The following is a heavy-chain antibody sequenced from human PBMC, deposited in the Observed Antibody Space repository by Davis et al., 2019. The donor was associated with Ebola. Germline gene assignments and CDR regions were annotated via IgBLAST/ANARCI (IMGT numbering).Heavy chain of an antibody. J-gene: IGHJ4*02. CDR3: ARMKVLLWFGTLDY. D-gene: IGHD3-10*01. CDR1: GGSISSSNW. Sequence: MPSETLSLTCAVSGGSISSSNWWSWVRQPPGKGLEWIGEINHSGSTNYNPSLKSRVTISVDTSKNQFSLKLSSVTAADTAVYYCARMKVLLWFGTLDYWGQGTLVTVSS. CDR2: INHSGST. V-gene: IGHV4-4*02.